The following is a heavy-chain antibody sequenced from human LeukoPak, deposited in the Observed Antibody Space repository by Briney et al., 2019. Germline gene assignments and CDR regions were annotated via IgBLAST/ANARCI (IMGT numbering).Heavy chain of an antibody. Sequence: ASVKVSCKASGGTFSSYAVSWVRQAPGQGLEWMGGIIPIFGTANYAQKFQGRVTITTDESTSTAYMELSSLRSEDTAVYYCASGVEMATIKNWGQGTLATVSS. CDR2: IIPIFGTA. CDR3: ASGVEMATIKN. CDR1: GGTFSSYA. J-gene: IGHJ4*02. V-gene: IGHV1-69*05. D-gene: IGHD5-24*01.